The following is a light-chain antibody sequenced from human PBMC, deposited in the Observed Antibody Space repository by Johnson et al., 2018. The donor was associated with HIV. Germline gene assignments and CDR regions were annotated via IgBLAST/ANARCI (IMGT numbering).Light chain of an antibody. CDR3: GTWDSGLSVSKG. CDR2: DNN. J-gene: IGLJ1*01. CDR1: SSNIGNSY. Sequence: QPVLTQPPSVSVAPGQKVTISCSGSSSNIGNSYVSWYQQLPGTAPKLLIYDNNKRPSGLPDRFSGSKSGTSATLGITGLQTGDEADYYCGTWDSGLSVSKGFGTGTKVTVL. V-gene: IGLV1-51*01.